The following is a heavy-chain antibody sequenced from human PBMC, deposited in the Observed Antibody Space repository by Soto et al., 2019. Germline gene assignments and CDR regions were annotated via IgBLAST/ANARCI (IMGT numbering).Heavy chain of an antibody. D-gene: IGHD1-1*01. CDR3: AKGRGQNWNFDY. CDR2: ISGSGGTA. J-gene: IGHJ4*02. Sequence: EVQLLESGGGSVQPGGSLRLLCAVCGFTFSSYAMLWVRRPPGKGLEWVSSISGSGGTAYYADSVKGRFSISRDSLVNTLYLQMNSLRAEDTAVYYCAKGRGQNWNFDYWGQGTLVTVSP. V-gene: IGHV3-23*01. CDR1: GFTFSSYA.